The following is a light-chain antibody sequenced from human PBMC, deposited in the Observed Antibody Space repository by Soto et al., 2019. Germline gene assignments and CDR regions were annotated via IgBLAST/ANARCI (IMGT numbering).Light chain of an antibody. CDR2: DVS. V-gene: IGLV2-11*01. CDR1: SNDVGGYNY. Sequence: QSALTQPRSVSGSPGQSVTISCTGTSNDVGGYNYVSWFQQHPGKVPKLMVYDVSYRPSGVPDRFSGSKSGNTASLTISGLQADDGGDYYCCSYAGTYWVFGGGTKVTVL. J-gene: IGLJ3*02. CDR3: CSYAGTYWV.